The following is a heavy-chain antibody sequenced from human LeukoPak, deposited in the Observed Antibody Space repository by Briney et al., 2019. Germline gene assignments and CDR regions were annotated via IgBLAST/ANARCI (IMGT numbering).Heavy chain of an antibody. V-gene: IGHV5-51*01. Sequence: GESLKTSCKGSGYSFTSYWIGWVRQMPGKGLEWMGIIYPGDSDTRYSPSFQGQVTISADKSISTAYLQWSSLKASDTAMYYCARYIAVAGAVSWFDPWGQGTLVTVSS. CDR3: ARYIAVAGAVSWFDP. J-gene: IGHJ5*02. D-gene: IGHD6-19*01. CDR2: IYPGDSDT. CDR1: GYSFTSYW.